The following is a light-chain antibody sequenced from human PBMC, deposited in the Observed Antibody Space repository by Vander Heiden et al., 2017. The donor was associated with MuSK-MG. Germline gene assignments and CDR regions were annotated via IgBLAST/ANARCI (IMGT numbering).Light chain of an antibody. CDR2: AAS. CDR3: QQSDSTPLT. J-gene: IGKJ4*01. V-gene: IGKV1-39*01. Sequence: DIQMTQSPSSLSASVGDRVTITCRASQSISSYLNWYQQKPGKAPKLLIYAASSLQSGVPSRFSGSGSGTDFTLTISRLQPEDFATYYCQQSDSTPLTFGGGTKVENK. CDR1: QSISSY.